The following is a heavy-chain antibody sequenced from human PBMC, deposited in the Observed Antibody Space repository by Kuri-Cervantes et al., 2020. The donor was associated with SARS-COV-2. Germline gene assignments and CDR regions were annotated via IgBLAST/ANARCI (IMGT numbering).Heavy chain of an antibody. CDR2: ISAYNGNT. D-gene: IGHD2-21*01. CDR1: GCTLSSYA. V-gene: IGHV1-18*01. J-gene: IGHJ6*03. Sequence: ASVKVSCKASGCTLSSYAISWVRQAPGQGLEWMGWISAYNGNTNYAQKLQGRVNMTTDTSTSTAYMELSRLRSDDTAVYYCAREGCGGDCYSYYYYYYMDVWGKGTTVTVSS. CDR3: AREGCGGDCYSYYYYYYMDV.